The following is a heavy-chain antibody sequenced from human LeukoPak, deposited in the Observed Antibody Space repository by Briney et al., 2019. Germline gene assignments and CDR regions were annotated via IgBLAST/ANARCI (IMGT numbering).Heavy chain of an antibody. CDR3: ARLGAPIPAAGTLWGY. Sequence: ASVKVSCKASGYTFTGYYMHWVREAPGQGLEWMGWISPNSGGTNYAQKFQGRVTMTRDTSISTAYMELSRLRSDDTAVYYCARLGAPIPAAGTLWGYWGQGTLVTVSS. V-gene: IGHV1-2*02. J-gene: IGHJ4*02. CDR2: ISPNSGGT. CDR1: GYTFTGYY. D-gene: IGHD6-13*01.